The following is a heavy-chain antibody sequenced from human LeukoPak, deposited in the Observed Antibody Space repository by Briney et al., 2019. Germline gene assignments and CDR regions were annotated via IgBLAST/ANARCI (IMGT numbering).Heavy chain of an antibody. Sequence: ASVMVSCKASGGTFSSYAISWVRQAPGQGLEWMGWINPNSGGTYYAQKSQGRVTMTRDTSINTAYMELSRLRSDDTAVYYCARDAQKTPYYFGSGTYYESRWFDPWGQGALVTVSS. CDR2: INPNSGGT. J-gene: IGHJ5*02. D-gene: IGHD3-10*01. V-gene: IGHV1-2*02. CDR3: ARDAQKTPYYFGSGTYYESRWFDP. CDR1: GGTFSSYA.